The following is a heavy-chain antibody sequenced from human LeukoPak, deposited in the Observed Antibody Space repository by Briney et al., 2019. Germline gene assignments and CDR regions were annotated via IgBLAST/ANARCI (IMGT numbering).Heavy chain of an antibody. Sequence: ASVKVSCKASGYTFASYDINWVRQATGQGLEWMGWMNPNSGNTGYAQKFQGRVTMTRNTSISTAYMELSSLRSEDTAVYYCARGREYQLLWPTGYYGMDVWGQGTTVTVSS. CDR3: ARGREYQLLWPTGYYGMDV. CDR2: MNPNSGNT. J-gene: IGHJ6*02. D-gene: IGHD2-2*01. CDR1: GYTFASYD. V-gene: IGHV1-8*01.